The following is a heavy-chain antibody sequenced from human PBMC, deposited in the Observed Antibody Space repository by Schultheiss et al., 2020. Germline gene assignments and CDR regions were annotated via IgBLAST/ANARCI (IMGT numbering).Heavy chain of an antibody. V-gene: IGHV3-48*02. D-gene: IGHD6-19*01. CDR2: ISSSSSTI. Sequence: GSLRLSCAASGFTFSSYSMNWVRQAPGKGLEWVSDISSSSSTIYYADSVKGRFTISRDNAKNSLYLQMNSLRDEDTAVYYCARVDSSGWYTYYGLDVWGQGTTVTGSS. J-gene: IGHJ6*02. CDR1: GFTFSSYS. CDR3: ARVDSSGWYTYYGLDV.